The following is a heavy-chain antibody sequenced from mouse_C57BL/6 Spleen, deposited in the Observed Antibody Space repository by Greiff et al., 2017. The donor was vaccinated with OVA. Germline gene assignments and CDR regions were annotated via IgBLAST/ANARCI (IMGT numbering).Heavy chain of an antibody. J-gene: IGHJ1*03. V-gene: IGHV5-4*03. CDR2: ISDGGSYT. Sequence: EVKLEESGGGLVKPGGSLKLSCAASGFTFSSYAMSWVRQTPEKRLEWVATISDGGSYTYYPDNVKGRFTISRDNAKNNLYLQMSHLKSEDTAMYYCARGGDTTVVATDFDVWGTGTTVTVSS. CDR3: ARGGDTTVVATDFDV. CDR1: GFTFSSYA. D-gene: IGHD1-1*01.